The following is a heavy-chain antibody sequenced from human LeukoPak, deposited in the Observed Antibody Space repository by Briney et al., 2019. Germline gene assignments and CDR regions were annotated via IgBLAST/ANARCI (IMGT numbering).Heavy chain of an antibody. Sequence: GASVKVSCKVSGYTLTELSMHWVRQAPGKGLEWMGGFDPEDGETIYARKFQGRVTMTEDTSTDTAYMELSSLRSEDTAVYYCATAIMITFGGVIVRGTGDNNWFDPWGQGTLVTVSS. J-gene: IGHJ5*02. CDR3: ATAIMITFGGVIVRGTGDNNWFDP. CDR2: FDPEDGET. D-gene: IGHD3-16*02. CDR1: GYTLTELS. V-gene: IGHV1-24*01.